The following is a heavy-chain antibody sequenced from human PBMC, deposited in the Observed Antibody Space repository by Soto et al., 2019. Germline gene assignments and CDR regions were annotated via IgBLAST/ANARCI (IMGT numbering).Heavy chain of an antibody. V-gene: IGHV4-34*01. D-gene: IGHD3-10*01. CDR3: ARGRRGTMVRGVTSFDY. CDR1: GGSFSGYY. Sequence: SETLSLTCAVYGGSFSGYYWSWIRQPPGKGLEWIGEINHSGSTNYNPSLKSRVTISVDTSKNQFSLKLSSVTAADTAVYYCARGRRGTMVRGVTSFDYWGQGTLVTVSS. J-gene: IGHJ4*02. CDR2: INHSGST.